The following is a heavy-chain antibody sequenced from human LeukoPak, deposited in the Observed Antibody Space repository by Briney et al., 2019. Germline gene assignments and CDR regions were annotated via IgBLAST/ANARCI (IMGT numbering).Heavy chain of an antibody. CDR3: ARDQASGSYFLDYYGMDV. J-gene: IGHJ6*04. D-gene: IGHD3-10*01. CDR2: ISYDGSNK. V-gene: IGHV3-30*04. CDR1: GFTFSSYA. Sequence: GGSLRLSCAASGFTFSSYAMHWVRQAPGKGLEGVAVISYDGSNKYYADSVKGRFTISRDNSKNTLYLQMNSLRAEDTALYYCARDQASGSYFLDYYGMDVWGKGTTVTVSS.